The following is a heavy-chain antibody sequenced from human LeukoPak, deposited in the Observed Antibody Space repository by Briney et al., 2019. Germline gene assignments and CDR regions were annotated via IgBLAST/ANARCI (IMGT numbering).Heavy chain of an antibody. V-gene: IGHV4-34*01. Sequence: PSETLSLTCAVYGGSFSGYYWSWIRQPPGKGLEWIGEINHSGSTNYNPSLKSRVTISVDTSKNQFSLKLSSVTAADTAVYYCAREKEGPRSGRTAAAGHYYYYYYMDVWGKGTTVTVSS. CDR1: GGSFSGYY. CDR2: INHSGST. D-gene: IGHD6-13*01. CDR3: AREKEGPRSGRTAAAGHYYYYYYMDV. J-gene: IGHJ6*03.